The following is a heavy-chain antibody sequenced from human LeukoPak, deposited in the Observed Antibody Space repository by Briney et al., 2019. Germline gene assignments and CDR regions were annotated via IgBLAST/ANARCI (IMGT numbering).Heavy chain of an antibody. Sequence: GGSLRLSCAASGFTFSDYYMSWIRQAPGKGLEWVSYISSSGSTIYYADSVKGRFTISRDNAKNSLYLQMNSLRAEDTAVYYCARKPTWLVRGVRYYYYMDVWGKGTTVTVSS. CDR1: GFTFSDYY. V-gene: IGHV3-11*04. CDR2: ISSSGSTI. D-gene: IGHD6-19*01. CDR3: ARKPTWLVRGVRYYYYMDV. J-gene: IGHJ6*03.